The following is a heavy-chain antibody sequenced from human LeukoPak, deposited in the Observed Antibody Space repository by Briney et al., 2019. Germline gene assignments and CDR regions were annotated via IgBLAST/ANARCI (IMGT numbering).Heavy chain of an antibody. CDR2: ISAYNGNT. CDR1: GYTFTSYG. V-gene: IGHV1-18*01. D-gene: IGHD1-26*01. Sequence: GASVKVSCKASGYTFTSYGISWVRQAPGQGLEWMGWISAYNGNTNYAQKLQGRVTMTTGTSTSTAYMELRSLRSDDTAVYYCARDSKVKWELLHGENYFDYWGQGTLVTVSS. CDR3: ARDSKVKWELLHGENYFDY. J-gene: IGHJ4*02.